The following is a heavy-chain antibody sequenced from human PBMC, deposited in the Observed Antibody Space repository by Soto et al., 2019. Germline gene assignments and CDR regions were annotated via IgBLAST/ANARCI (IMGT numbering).Heavy chain of an antibody. CDR2: MWYHGRDL. Sequence: VGSLRLSCAASGFSFSDYVMHWVRQAPGKGLEWVAVMWYHGRDLFYTDSVKGRFTISRDNSKNTLFLQMNSLRADDTAVYYCARKWGTYSSASLDYWGLGTLVTVSS. CDR3: ARKWGTYSSASLDY. D-gene: IGHD6-19*01. V-gene: IGHV3-33*01. J-gene: IGHJ4*02. CDR1: GFSFSDYV.